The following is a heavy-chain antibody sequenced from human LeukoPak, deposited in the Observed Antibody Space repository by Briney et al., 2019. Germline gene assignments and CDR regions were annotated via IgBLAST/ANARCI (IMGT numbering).Heavy chain of an antibody. J-gene: IGHJ4*02. CDR3: TRGFETISFDY. CDR1: GDSIKHLAYF. CDR2: IYTSGST. D-gene: IGHD1-14*01. V-gene: IGHV4-61*02. Sequence: TLSLTCTVSGDSIKHLAYFWRWIRQPAGKGPEWIGRIYTSGSTHHSPSLESRVTISIDTSKNQVSLDLNSVTAADTAVYYCTRGFETISFDYWGQGALVTVSS.